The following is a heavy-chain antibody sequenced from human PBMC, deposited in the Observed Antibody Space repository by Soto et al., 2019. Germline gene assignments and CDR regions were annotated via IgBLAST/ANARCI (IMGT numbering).Heavy chain of an antibody. D-gene: IGHD4-17*01. CDR1: GFTFSHYT. CDR2: INGGNGPT. Sequence: EVQLLESGGDLVQPGGSLRLSCAASGFTFSHYTMSWVRQLPGKGLEWVSGINGGNGPTYYADSVKGRFTISKDNSQNTLYLQRNSLRVGDTAIYYCVKDKDPDGACDFDYWGQGTLVTVSS. J-gene: IGHJ4*02. V-gene: IGHV3-23*01. CDR3: VKDKDPDGACDFDY.